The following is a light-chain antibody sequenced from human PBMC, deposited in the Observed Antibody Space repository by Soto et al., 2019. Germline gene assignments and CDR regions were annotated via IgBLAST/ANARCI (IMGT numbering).Light chain of an antibody. J-gene: IGLJ2*01. CDR2: EVN. CDR3: TSYAGNNYVV. CDR1: SSDVGGYDF. Sequence: QSALTQPPSASGSPGQSVTISCTGTSSDVGGYDFVTWYQQYPGKPPKLIIYEVNKRPSGVPDRFSGSKSGNTASLTVSGLQADDEADYFCTSYAGNNYVVFGGGTKVTVL. V-gene: IGLV2-8*01.